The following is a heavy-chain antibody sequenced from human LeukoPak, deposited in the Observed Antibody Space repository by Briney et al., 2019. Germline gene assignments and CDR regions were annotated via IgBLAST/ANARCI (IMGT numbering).Heavy chain of an antibody. V-gene: IGHV3-48*03. CDR2: ISRSGNTI. D-gene: IGHD2-15*01. J-gene: IGHJ4*02. CDR3: AKSYCSGGSCFSDY. CDR1: GFTFSSYE. Sequence: GGSLRLSCAASGFTFSSYEMNWVRQAPGKGPEWVSYISRSGNTIYYADSVKGRFTISRDNAKNSLYLQMNSLRAEDTAVYYCAKSYCSGGSCFSDYWGQGTLVTVSS.